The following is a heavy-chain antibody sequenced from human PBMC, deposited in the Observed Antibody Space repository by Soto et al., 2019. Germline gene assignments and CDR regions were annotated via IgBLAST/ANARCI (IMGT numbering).Heavy chain of an antibody. CDR1: GGSLSSYY. Sequence: SETLSLPCTVSGGSLSSYYWSWIRQPPGKGLEWIGYIYYSGSTNYNPSLKSRVTLSVDTSKNQFSLKLSSVTAADTAVYYCARDFIVGATPGWFDPWGQGTLVTVSS. CDR3: ARDFIVGATPGWFDP. D-gene: IGHD1-26*01. J-gene: IGHJ5*02. CDR2: IYYSGST. V-gene: IGHV4-59*01.